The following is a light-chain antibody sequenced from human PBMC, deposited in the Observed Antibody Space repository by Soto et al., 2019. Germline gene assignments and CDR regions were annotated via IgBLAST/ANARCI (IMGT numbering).Light chain of an antibody. CDR3: QQYGNSRT. J-gene: IGKJ1*01. Sequence: EIVLTQSPGTLSLSPGERATLSCRTSQSTSNNYLAWYQQKPGQAPRLLIYGASSRATGIPDRFSGSGSGTDFPLTISRLEPEDFAVYYCQQYGNSRTFGQGTKVEIK. CDR1: QSTSNNY. CDR2: GAS. V-gene: IGKV3-20*01.